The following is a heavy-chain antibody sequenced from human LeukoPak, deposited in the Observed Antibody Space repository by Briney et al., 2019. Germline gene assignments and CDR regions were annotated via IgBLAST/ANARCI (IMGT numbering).Heavy chain of an antibody. Sequence: GGSLRLSCAASGFTFSSYAIHWVRQAPGKGLDWVALISYDGSSKYYADSVKGRFTISRDNSKNTLYLQMNSLRVEDTAVYYCARSTYYYGMDVWGQGTTVTVSS. D-gene: IGHD1-26*01. CDR3: ARSTYYYGMDV. J-gene: IGHJ6*02. CDR1: GFTFSSYA. V-gene: IGHV3-30-3*01. CDR2: ISYDGSSK.